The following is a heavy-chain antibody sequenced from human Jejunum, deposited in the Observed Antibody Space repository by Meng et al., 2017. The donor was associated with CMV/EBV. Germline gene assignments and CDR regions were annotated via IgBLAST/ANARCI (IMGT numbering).Heavy chain of an antibody. Sequence: GFGFDDYGMHWVRRAPGKGLEWVSGISWDSANVGYADSVKGRFTISRDNAKKSLYLQMNNLTAADTAFYYCARGPDHSSRWYGLDSWGQGTLVTVSS. V-gene: IGHV3-9*01. CDR3: ARGPDHSSRWYGLDS. CDR1: GFGFDDYG. J-gene: IGHJ4*02. CDR2: ISWDSANV. D-gene: IGHD6-13*01.